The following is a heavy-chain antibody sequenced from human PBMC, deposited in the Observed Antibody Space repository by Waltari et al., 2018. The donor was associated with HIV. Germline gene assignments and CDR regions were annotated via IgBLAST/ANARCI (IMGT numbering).Heavy chain of an antibody. Sequence: QLQLQESGPGLVKPSETLSLTCTVSGGSISSSSYYWGWIRQPPGKGLEWIGSIYYSGSTYYNPSLKSRVTISVDTSKNQFSLKLSSVTAADTAVYYCARQNYYDFWSFDYWGQGTLVTVSS. V-gene: IGHV4-39*01. D-gene: IGHD3-3*01. CDR1: GGSISSSSYY. CDR3: ARQNYYDFWSFDY. J-gene: IGHJ4*02. CDR2: IYYSGST.